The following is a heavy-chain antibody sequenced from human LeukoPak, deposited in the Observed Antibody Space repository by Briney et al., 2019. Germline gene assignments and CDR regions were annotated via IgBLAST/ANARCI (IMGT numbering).Heavy chain of an antibody. CDR1: GYTFTSYG. Sequence: ASVKVSCKASGYTFTSYGISWVRQAPGQGLEWMGWISAYNGNTNYAQKLQGRVTMTTDTSTSTAYMELRSLRSDDTAVYYCAKDIRGVGGGNIVVVVAAIDYWGQGTLVTVSS. CDR2: ISAYNGNT. J-gene: IGHJ4*02. D-gene: IGHD2-15*01. V-gene: IGHV1-18*01. CDR3: AKDIRGVGGGNIVVVVAAIDY.